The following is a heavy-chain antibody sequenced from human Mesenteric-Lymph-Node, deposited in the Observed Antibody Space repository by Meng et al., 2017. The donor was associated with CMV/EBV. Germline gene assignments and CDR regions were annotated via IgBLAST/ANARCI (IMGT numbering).Heavy chain of an antibody. D-gene: IGHD3-3*01. V-gene: IGHV4-39*01. CDR2: IYYSGST. Sequence: SETLSLTCTVSGGSISSSRNYWGWIRQPPGKGLEWIGSIYYSGSTYYNPSLKSRVTISVDTSKNQFSLKLSSVTAADTAVYYCVRLVTIFNWFDPWGQGTLVTVSS. CDR1: GGSISSSRNY. J-gene: IGHJ5*02. CDR3: VRLVTIFNWFDP.